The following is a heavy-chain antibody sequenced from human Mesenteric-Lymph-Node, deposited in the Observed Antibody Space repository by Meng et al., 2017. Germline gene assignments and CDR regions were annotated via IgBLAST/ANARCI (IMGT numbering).Heavy chain of an antibody. CDR1: GYTFTSYY. CDR3: ARGRRVSDHTVTTFYYYYGMDV. J-gene: IGHJ6*02. V-gene: IGHV1-46*01. CDR2: INPSGGST. Sequence: ASVKVSCKASGYTFTSYYMHWVRQAPGQGLEWMGIINPSGGSTSYAQKFQGRVTMTRDTSTSTVYMELSSLRSEDTAVYYCARGRRVSDHTVTTFYYYYGMDVWGQGTTVTGAS. D-gene: IGHD4-17*01.